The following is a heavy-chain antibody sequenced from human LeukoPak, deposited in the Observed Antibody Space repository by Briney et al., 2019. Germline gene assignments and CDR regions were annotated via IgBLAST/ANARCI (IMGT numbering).Heavy chain of an antibody. J-gene: IGHJ6*03. V-gene: IGHV4-39*01. CDR1: GGSISSSSYY. CDR3: ACVTDFGLLYYYYMDV. Sequence: SETLSLTCTVSGGSISSSSYYWGWIRQPPGKGLEWIGSIYYSGSTYYNPSLKSRVTISVDTSKNQFSLKLSSVTAADTAVYYCACVTDFGLLYYYYMDVWGKGTTVTISS. CDR2: IYYSGST. D-gene: IGHD3-10*01.